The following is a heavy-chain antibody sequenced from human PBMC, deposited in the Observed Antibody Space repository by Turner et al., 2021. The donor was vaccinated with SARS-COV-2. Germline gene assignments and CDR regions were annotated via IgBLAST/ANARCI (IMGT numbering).Heavy chain of an antibody. CDR2: IYYSGSA. D-gene: IGHD5-18*01. Sequence: QLQLQESGPGLVKPSETLSLTCPVSGGSISSSSYYWGWIRQPPGKGLEWIGNIYYSGSAYYNPSLKSLVTISVDPSKNQFSLKLTSVTAADTAVYYCARLMDTAMDYYGTDVWGQGTTVTVSS. CDR3: ARLMDTAMDYYGTDV. V-gene: IGHV4-39*01. CDR1: GGSISSSSYY. J-gene: IGHJ6*02.